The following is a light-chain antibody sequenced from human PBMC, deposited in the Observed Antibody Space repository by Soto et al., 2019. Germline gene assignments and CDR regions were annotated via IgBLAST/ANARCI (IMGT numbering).Light chain of an antibody. CDR3: QQMNSYPVT. J-gene: IGKJ4*01. CDR1: QAISNH. Sequence: DIQLTQSPAFLSASVGDKVTITCRASQAISNHLAWYQQKPEKAPNLLIYTASTLHSGVPSRFSGSGSGTEFTLTISSLQPEDFATYFCQQMNSYPVTFGGGTKVES. CDR2: TAS. V-gene: IGKV1-9*01.